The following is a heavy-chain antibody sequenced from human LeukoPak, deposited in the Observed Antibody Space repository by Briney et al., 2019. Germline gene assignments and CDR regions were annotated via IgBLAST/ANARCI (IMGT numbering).Heavy chain of an antibody. J-gene: IGHJ4*02. Sequence: QPGGSLRLSCAASGFTFSSYGMHWVRQAPGKGLEWVAFIRYDGSNKYYADSVKGRFTISRDNSKNTLYLQMNSLRAEDTAVYYCAKDRVASLRGYSYGSLYFDYWGQGTLVTVSS. CDR2: IRYDGSNK. V-gene: IGHV3-30*02. CDR3: AKDRVASLRGYSYGSLYFDY. D-gene: IGHD5-18*01. CDR1: GFTFSSYG.